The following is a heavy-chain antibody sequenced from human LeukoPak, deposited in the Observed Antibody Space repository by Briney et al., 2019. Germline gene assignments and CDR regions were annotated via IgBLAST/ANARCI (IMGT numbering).Heavy chain of an antibody. D-gene: IGHD6-13*01. V-gene: IGHV4-39*07. CDR3: ATFRKAAAERFVDN. CDR1: GGSISSSSYY. CDR2: IYYSGNT. J-gene: IGHJ4*02. Sequence: PSETLSLTCTVSGGSISSSSYYWVWIRQPPGKGLEWIGSIYYSGNTYYNPSLKSRVTMSVDMSKNQFSLKLSSVTAADTAVYYCATFRKAAAERFVDNWGQGTLVTVSS.